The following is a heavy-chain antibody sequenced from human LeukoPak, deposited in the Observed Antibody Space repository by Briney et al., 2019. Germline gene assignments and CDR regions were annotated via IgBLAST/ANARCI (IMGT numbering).Heavy chain of an antibody. CDR2: MNPNSGNT. V-gene: IGHV1-8*03. D-gene: IGHD6-6*01. CDR3: ARGVYEDYYYYYMDV. CDR1: GGTFSSYA. J-gene: IGHJ6*03. Sequence: ASVKVSCKASGGTFSSYAISWVRQATGQGLEWMGWMNPNSGNTGYAQKFQGRVTITRNTSISTAYMELSSLRSEDTAVYYCARGVYEDYYYYYMDVWGKGTTVTVSS.